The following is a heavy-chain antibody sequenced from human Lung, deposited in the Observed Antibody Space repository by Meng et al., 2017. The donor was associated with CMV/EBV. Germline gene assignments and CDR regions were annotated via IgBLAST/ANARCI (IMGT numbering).Heavy chain of an antibody. CDR3: ARVVTALWGYYFDY. J-gene: IGHJ4*02. Sequence: QVQLQESGPGLVQPSGTLSLTRAVSGGSISSRNWWSWVRQPPGKGLEWIGEIYHSGSTNYSPSLKSRVTISVDKSKNQFSLKLSSVTAADTAVYYCARVVTALWGYYFDYWGQGTLVTVSS. CDR2: IYHSGST. CDR1: GGSISSRNW. V-gene: IGHV4-4*02. D-gene: IGHD2-21*02.